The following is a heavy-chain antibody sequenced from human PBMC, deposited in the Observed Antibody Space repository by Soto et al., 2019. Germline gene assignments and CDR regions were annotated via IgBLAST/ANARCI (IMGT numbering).Heavy chain of an antibody. CDR3: ARGWLAARPNWFDP. Sequence: ASLKVSCKASGYTFTGYYMHWVRQAPGQGLEWMGWINPNSGGTNYAQKFQGWVTMTRDTSISTAYMELSRLRSDDTAVYYCARGWLAARPNWFDPWGQGTLVTVSS. CDR2: INPNSGGT. CDR1: GYTFTGYY. V-gene: IGHV1-2*04. J-gene: IGHJ5*02. D-gene: IGHD6-6*01.